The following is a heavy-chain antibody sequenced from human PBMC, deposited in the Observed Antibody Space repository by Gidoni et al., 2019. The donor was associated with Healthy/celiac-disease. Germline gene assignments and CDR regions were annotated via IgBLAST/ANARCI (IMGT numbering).Heavy chain of an antibody. V-gene: IGHV3-33*01. CDR1: GFTFSRYG. CDR3: AREGIAARDYYYGMDV. J-gene: IGHJ6*02. Sequence: QVQLVESGGGVVQPGRSLRLSCAASGFTFSRYGMHWVRQAPGKGLEWVAFIWYDGSNKYYADSVKGRFTISRDNSKNTLYLQMNSLRAEDTAVYYCAREGIAARDYYYGMDVWGQGTTVTVSS. CDR2: IWYDGSNK. D-gene: IGHD6-6*01.